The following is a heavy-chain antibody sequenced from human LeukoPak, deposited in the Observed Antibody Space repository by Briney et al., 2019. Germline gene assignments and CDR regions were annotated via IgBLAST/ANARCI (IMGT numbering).Heavy chain of an antibody. Sequence: SETLSLTCTVSGGSISSGGYYWSWIRQPPGKGLEWIGYIYHSGSTYYNPSLKSRVTISVDRSKNQFSLKLSSVAAADTAVYYCARDRGYSYGLDYWGQGRLVTVSS. CDR2: IYHSGST. J-gene: IGHJ4*02. CDR3: ARDRGYSYGLDY. D-gene: IGHD5-12*01. CDR1: GGSISSGGYY. V-gene: IGHV4-30-2*01.